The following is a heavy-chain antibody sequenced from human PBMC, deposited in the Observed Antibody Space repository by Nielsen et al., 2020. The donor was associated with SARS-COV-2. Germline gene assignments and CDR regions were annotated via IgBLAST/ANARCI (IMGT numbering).Heavy chain of an antibody. J-gene: IGHJ4*02. Sequence: GGSLRLSCAASGFTFSSYAMSWVRQAPGKGLEWVGFIRSKAYGGTTEYAASVKGRFTISRDDSKSIAYLQMNSLKTEDTAVYYCTRDIGGDSGLLIWGQGTLVTVSS. CDR3: TRDIGGDSGLLI. D-gene: IGHD4-17*01. CDR1: GFTFSSYA. V-gene: IGHV3-49*04. CDR2: IRSKAYGGTT.